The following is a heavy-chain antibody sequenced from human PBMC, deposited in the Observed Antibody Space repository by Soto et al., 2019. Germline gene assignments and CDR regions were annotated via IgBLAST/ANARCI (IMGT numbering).Heavy chain of an antibody. V-gene: IGHV3-30-3*01. D-gene: IGHD6-6*01. CDR1: GFTFSSYA. CDR3: ARGAESGSSLLDYYYGMDV. J-gene: IGHJ6*02. CDR2: ISYDGSNK. Sequence: GGSLRLSCAASGFTFSSYAMHWVRQAPGKGLEWVAVISYDGSNKYYADSVKGRFTISRDNSKNTLYLQMNSLRAEDTAVYYCARGAESGSSLLDYYYGMDVWGQGTTVTVSS.